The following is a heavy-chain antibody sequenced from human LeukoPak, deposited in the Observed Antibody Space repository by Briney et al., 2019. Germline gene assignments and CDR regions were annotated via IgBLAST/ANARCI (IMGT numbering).Heavy chain of an antibody. V-gene: IGHV4-59*08. CDR1: GGSISSYY. Sequence: SETLSLTCTVSGGSISSYYWSWIRQPPGKGLEWIGYIYYSGSTNYNPSLKSRVTISVDTSKNQFSLKLSSVTAADTAIYYCARHGGHYSPFDIWGQGTMVTVSS. D-gene: IGHD3-22*01. J-gene: IGHJ3*02. CDR3: ARHGGHYSPFDI. CDR2: IYYSGST.